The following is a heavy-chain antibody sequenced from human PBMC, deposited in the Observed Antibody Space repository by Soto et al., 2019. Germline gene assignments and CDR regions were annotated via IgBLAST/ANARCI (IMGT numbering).Heavy chain of an antibody. V-gene: IGHV4-39*01. Sequence: SETLSLTCTVSGGSISSSSYYWGWIRQPPGKGLEWIGSIYYSGSTYYNPSLKSRVTISVDTSKNQFSLKLSSVTAADTAVYYCARQEGTTESGDNWFDPWGQGTLVTVSS. CDR2: IYYSGST. CDR3: ARQEGTTESGDNWFDP. D-gene: IGHD4-4*01. CDR1: GGSISSSSYY. J-gene: IGHJ5*02.